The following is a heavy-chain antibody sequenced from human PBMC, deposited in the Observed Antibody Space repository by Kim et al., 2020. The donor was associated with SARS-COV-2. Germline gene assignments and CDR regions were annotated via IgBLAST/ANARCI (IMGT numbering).Heavy chain of an antibody. J-gene: IGHJ4*02. V-gene: IGHV5-51*01. CDR3: ARRAVAGTGYFDY. D-gene: IGHD6-19*01. Sequence: YSPYFQGQVTISAGKSIRTAYLRWSSLKASDTAMYYCARRAVAGTGYFDYWGQGTLVTVSA.